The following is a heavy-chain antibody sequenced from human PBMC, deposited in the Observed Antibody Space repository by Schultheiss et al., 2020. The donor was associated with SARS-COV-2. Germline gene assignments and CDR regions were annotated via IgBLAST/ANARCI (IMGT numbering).Heavy chain of an antibody. D-gene: IGHD7-27*01. CDR3: ARLTGDQDYGMDV. V-gene: IGHV4-31*03. J-gene: IGHJ6*02. CDR2: IHYSGNT. CDR1: GGSISVAGYF. Sequence: SQTLSLTCTVSGGSISVAGYFWSWIRQHPGKGLEWIGNIHYSGNTYYNPSLKSRVIISVDTSKNQFSLKLSSVTAADTAVYYCARLTGDQDYGMDVWGQGTTVTVSS.